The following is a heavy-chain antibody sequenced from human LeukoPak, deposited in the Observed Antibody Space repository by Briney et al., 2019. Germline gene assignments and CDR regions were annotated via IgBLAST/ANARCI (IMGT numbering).Heavy chain of an antibody. CDR2: IYPGDSDT. D-gene: IGHD3-10*01. V-gene: IGHV5-51*01. J-gene: IGHJ3*01. CDR1: GYSFTGHW. CDR3: ARYGKSGTYSHGFDV. Sequence: GESLKISCEAFGYSFTGHWIGWVRPMPGRGLEFMGTIYPGDSDTRYSPSFEGRVSMSVDKSINTAYLQWSGLKASDTAMYYCARYGKSGTYSHGFDVWGQGTMGIVSS.